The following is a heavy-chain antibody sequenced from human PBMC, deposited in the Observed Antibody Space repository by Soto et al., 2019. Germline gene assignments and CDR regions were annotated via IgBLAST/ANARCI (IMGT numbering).Heavy chain of an antibody. Sequence: EVQLLESGGGLVQPGGSLRLSCAASGFTFSSYAMSWVRQAPGKGLEWVSAISGSGGSTYYAYSVKGRFTFSRDNSKNTLYLPMNSLRAEYTAVYYCAKDLTALRAENFDYWGQGTLVTVSS. J-gene: IGHJ4*02. CDR1: GFTFSSYA. CDR3: AKDLTALRAENFDY. D-gene: IGHD5-12*01. CDR2: ISGSGGST. V-gene: IGHV3-23*01.